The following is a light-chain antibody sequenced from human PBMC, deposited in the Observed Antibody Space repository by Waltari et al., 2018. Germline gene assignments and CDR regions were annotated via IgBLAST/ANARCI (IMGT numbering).Light chain of an antibody. CDR2: WAS. Sequence: DIVMTQSPDYLVVSLGERATIKCKSSQNMVDTSNNKNYLAWYQQKPGQPPKLLIIWASTRESGVPDRFSGSGSGTDFTLTISGLQAEDVAVYYCQQYFTTPLTFGGGTKVEI. J-gene: IGKJ4*01. CDR1: QNMVDTSNNKNY. CDR3: QQYFTTPLT. V-gene: IGKV4-1*01.